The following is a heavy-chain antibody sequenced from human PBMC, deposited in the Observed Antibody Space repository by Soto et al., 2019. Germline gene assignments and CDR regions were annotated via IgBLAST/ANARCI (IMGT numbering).Heavy chain of an antibody. CDR2: INAGNGNT. J-gene: IGHJ4*02. CDR3: ARESNGSGSYYIEYYFDY. Sequence: ASVKVSCKASGYTFTSYAMHWVRQAPGQRLEWMGWINAGNGNTKYSQNFQGRVTITRDTSASTAYMELSSLISEDTAVYYCARESNGSGSYYIEYYFDYWGQGTLVTVSS. D-gene: IGHD3-10*01. V-gene: IGHV1-3*01. CDR1: GYTFTSYA.